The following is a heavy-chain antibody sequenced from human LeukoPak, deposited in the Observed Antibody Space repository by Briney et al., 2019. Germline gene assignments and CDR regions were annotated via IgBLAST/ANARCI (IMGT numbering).Heavy chain of an antibody. D-gene: IGHD5-24*01. CDR2: ISSSSSTI. Sequence: GGSLRLSCAASGFTFSSYSMNWVRQAPGKGLEWVSYISSSSSTIYYADSVKGRFTISRDNAKNSLYLQMSSLRAEDTAVYYCARSPPRWLQFSYFDYWGQGTLVTVSS. J-gene: IGHJ4*02. V-gene: IGHV3-48*01. CDR3: ARSPPRWLQFSYFDY. CDR1: GFTFSSYS.